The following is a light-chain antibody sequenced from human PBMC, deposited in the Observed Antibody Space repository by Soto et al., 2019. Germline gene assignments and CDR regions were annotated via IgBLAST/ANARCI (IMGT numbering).Light chain of an antibody. CDR1: QSVSSTY. J-gene: IGKJ1*01. Sequence: EILLTQSPGTLSLAPGERATLSCRASQSVSSTYVAWYQQKPGQTPKLLIYEASTRATGIPDRFSGSGSGTDYTLTIDRLEPEDFAVYYCQQYGNSPQTFGQGTKVDIK. CDR2: EAS. V-gene: IGKV3-20*01. CDR3: QQYGNSPQT.